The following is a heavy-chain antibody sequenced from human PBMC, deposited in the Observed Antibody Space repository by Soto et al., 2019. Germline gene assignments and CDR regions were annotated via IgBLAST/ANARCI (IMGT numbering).Heavy chain of an antibody. CDR2: IYYSGST. Sequence: PSETLSLTFTVSGGSISSYYWSWIRQPPGKGLEWIGYIYYSGSTNYNPSLKSRVTISVDTSKNQFSLKLNSVTAADTAVYYCGSFPPPGSSGCYLPWYFDLWGRGPLVT. CDR3: GSFPPPGSSGCYLPWYFDL. J-gene: IGHJ2*01. V-gene: IGHV4-59*08. CDR1: GGSISSYY. D-gene: IGHD6-25*01.